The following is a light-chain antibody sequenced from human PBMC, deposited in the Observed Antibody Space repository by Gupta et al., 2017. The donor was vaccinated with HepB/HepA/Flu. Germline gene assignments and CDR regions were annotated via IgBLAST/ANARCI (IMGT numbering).Light chain of an antibody. CDR2: RNN. CDR3: ATWDDSLSGYV. Sequence: QSVLTQPPSASGTPGQRVTISCSGSSSNIGSNYVYWYQQFPGTAPKLLIYRNNQRPSGVPGRFSGSKSGTSASLAISGLRSDDEADYYCATWDDSLSGYVFGNGTNVTVL. V-gene: IGLV1-47*01. CDR1: SSNIGSNY. J-gene: IGLJ1*01.